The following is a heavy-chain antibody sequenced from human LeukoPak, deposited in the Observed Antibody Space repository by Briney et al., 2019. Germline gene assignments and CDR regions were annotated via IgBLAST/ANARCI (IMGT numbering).Heavy chain of an antibody. Sequence: NPSETLSLTCAVYGGSFSGYYWSWLRQPPGKGLEWIGEINHSGSTNYNPSLKSRVTILVDTSKNQFSLKLGSVTAADTAVYYCARVGAARRVYDYWGQGTLVTVSS. J-gene: IGHJ4*02. CDR3: ARVGAARRVYDY. D-gene: IGHD6-6*01. CDR2: INHSGST. CDR1: GGSFSGYY. V-gene: IGHV4-34*01.